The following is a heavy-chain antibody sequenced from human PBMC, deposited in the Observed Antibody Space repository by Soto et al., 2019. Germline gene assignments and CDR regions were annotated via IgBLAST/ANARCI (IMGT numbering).Heavy chain of an antibody. CDR1: GGTFSSYA. V-gene: IGHV1-69*01. D-gene: IGHD2-15*01. Sequence: QVQLVQSGAEVKKPGSSVKVSCKASGGTFSSYAISWVRQAPGQGLEWMGGIIPIFGTANYAQKFQGRVTITADESTSTAYMELSSLRSEDTAVDYCARDRYCSGGSCYSGAFEIWGQGTLVTFSS. CDR2: IIPIFGTA. J-gene: IGHJ3*02. CDR3: ARDRYCSGGSCYSGAFEI.